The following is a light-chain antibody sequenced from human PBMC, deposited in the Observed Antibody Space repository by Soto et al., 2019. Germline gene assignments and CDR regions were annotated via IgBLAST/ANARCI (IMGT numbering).Light chain of an antibody. CDR1: KSIDKY. Sequence: EIEMTPSSSSLSASVGDRVTITFLKSKSIDKYLNWYQQKPGKAPKLLIYDASNLETGVPSRFSGSGYGTDFTFTISSLQPEDIATYYCQQYDNPPLTVGGGTKVDIK. J-gene: IGKJ4*01. CDR3: QQYDNPPLT. V-gene: IGKV1-33*01. CDR2: DAS.